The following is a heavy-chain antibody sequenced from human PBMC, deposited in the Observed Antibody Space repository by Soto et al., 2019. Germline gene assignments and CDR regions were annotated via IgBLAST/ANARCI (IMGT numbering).Heavy chain of an antibody. J-gene: IGHJ6*02. CDR1: GYTFTGYY. D-gene: IGHD5-18*01. CDR3: ARDHTDGYGMDV. Sequence: ASVKVSCKASGYTFTGYYMHWVRQATGQGLEWMGWINPNSGGTNYAQKFQGRVTMTRDTSISTAYMELSRLRSDDTAVYYCARDHTDGYGMDVWGQGTTVTVSS. V-gene: IGHV1-2*02. CDR2: INPNSGGT.